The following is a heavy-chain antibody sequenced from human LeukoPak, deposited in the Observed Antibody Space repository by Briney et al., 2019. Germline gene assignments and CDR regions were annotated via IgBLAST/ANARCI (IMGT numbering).Heavy chain of an antibody. CDR1: GFTFSHYG. CDR3: AKDRSITVTTRGFDY. Sequence: GGSLRLSCAASGFTFSHYGMHWVRQPPGKGLEWVAVISYAGSNEYYADSVKGRFTISRDNSKNTLYLQMNSLRAEDTAVYYCAKDRSITVTTRGFDYWGQGTLVTVSS. CDR2: ISYAGSNE. J-gene: IGHJ4*02. D-gene: IGHD4-17*01. V-gene: IGHV3-30*18.